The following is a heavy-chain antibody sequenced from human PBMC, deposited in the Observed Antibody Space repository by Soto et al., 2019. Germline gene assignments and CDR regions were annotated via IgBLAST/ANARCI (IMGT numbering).Heavy chain of an antibody. J-gene: IGHJ4*02. Sequence: GASVKVSCKASGYTFTSYGISWVRQAPGQGLEWMGWISAYNGNTNYAQKLQGRVTMTTDTSTSTAYMELRSLRSDDTAVYYCARATVRYFDWTPKGAFDYWGQGTLVTVSS. CDR2: ISAYNGNT. V-gene: IGHV1-18*01. D-gene: IGHD3-9*01. CDR1: GYTFTSYG. CDR3: ARATVRYFDWTPKGAFDY.